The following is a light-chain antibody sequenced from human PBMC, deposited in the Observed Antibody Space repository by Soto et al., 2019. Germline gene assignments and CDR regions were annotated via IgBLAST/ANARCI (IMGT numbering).Light chain of an antibody. CDR3: QQYFNWPPLT. CDR1: QSVSIN. V-gene: IGKV3-15*01. J-gene: IGKJ4*01. CDR2: GAS. Sequence: EIVLTQSPATLSVSPGERATLSCRASQSVSINLAWYQQKPGQAPRLLMFGASTRATNIPARFSGSGSGTEFTLTISSLQSEDFAVYYCQQYFNWPPLTFGGGTKVEI.